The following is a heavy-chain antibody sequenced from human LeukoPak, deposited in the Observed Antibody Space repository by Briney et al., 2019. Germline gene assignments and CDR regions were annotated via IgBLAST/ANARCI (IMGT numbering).Heavy chain of an antibody. J-gene: IGHJ4*02. V-gene: IGHV5-51*01. Sequence: GESLKISCKGSQYTFTNYWIGWVRQMPGKGLEWMGIIYPGDSDTRYSPSFQGQVTISADKSISTAYLQWSSLRASDTAMYYWARSTYGDYDSWGQGTLVTVSS. CDR1: QYTFTNYW. CDR2: IYPGDSDT. D-gene: IGHD4-17*01. CDR3: ARSTYGDYDS.